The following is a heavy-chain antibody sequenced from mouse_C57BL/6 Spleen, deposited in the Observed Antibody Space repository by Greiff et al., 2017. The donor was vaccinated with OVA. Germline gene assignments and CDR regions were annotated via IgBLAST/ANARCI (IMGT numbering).Heavy chain of an antibody. CDR2: IHPNSGST. J-gene: IGHJ4*01. V-gene: IGHV1-64*01. CDR3: ARGYYGSMDAMDY. D-gene: IGHD1-1*01. CDR1: GYTFTSYW. Sequence: QVQLQQSGAELVKPGASVKLSCKASGYTFTSYWMHWVKQRPGQGLEWIGMIHPNSGSTNYNEKFKSKATLTVDKSSSTAYMQLSSLTSEDSAVYYCARGYYGSMDAMDYWGQGTSVTVSS.